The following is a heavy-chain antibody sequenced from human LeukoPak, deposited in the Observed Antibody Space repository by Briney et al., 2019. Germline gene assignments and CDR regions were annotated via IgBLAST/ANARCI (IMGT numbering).Heavy chain of an antibody. V-gene: IGHV3-11*04. CDR1: GFTFSDYY. CDR3: ARKGWAENQIRMI. J-gene: IGHJ4*02. D-gene: IGHD3-16*01. Sequence: GGSLRLSCAASGFTFSDYYMSWIRQAPGKGLGWVSYISSSGSTIYYADSVKGRFTISRDNAKNSLYLQMNSLRAEDTAVYYCARKGWAENQIRMIWGQGTRVTVSS. CDR2: ISSSGSTI.